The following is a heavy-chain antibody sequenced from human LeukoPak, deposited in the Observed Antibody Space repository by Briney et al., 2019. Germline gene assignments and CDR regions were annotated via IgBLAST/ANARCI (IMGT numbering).Heavy chain of an antibody. CDR2: ISSSSSYI. Sequence: PGGSLRLSCAASGFTFSSYSMNWVRQAPGKGLEWVSSISSSSSYIYYADSVKGRFNISRENAKNSLYLQMNSLRAEDTAVYYCARDPGYCSGGSCYSALAFDYWGQGTLVTVSS. CDR3: ARDPGYCSGGSCYSALAFDY. J-gene: IGHJ4*02. V-gene: IGHV3-21*01. D-gene: IGHD2-15*01. CDR1: GFTFSSYS.